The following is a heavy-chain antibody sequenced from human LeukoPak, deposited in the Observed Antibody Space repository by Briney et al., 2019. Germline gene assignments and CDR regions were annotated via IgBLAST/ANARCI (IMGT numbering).Heavy chain of an antibody. V-gene: IGHV1-8*03. J-gene: IGHJ4*02. CDR1: GYTFTSYD. CDR2: MNPNSGNT. Sequence: ASVKVSCKASGYTFTSYDINWVRQATGQGPEWMGWMNPNSGNTGYAQKFQGRVTITRNTSISTAYMELSSLRSEDTAVYYCARGRYDFWSGPPYFDYWGQGTLVTFSS. D-gene: IGHD3-3*01. CDR3: ARGRYDFWSGPPYFDY.